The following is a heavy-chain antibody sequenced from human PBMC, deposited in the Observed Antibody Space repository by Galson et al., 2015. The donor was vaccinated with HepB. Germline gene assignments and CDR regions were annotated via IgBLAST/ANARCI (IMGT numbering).Heavy chain of an antibody. CDR2: ISGSGGST. Sequence: SLRLSCAASGFTFSSYGMHWVRQAPGKGLEWVSAISGSGGSTYYADSVKGRFTISRDNSKNTLYLQMNSLRAEDTAVYYCAKEGTVSYYGRFIPGPSKEFDYWGQGTLVTVSS. CDR3: AKEGTVSYYGRFIPGPSKEFDY. J-gene: IGHJ4*02. D-gene: IGHD3-10*01. CDR1: GFTFSSYG. V-gene: IGHV3-23*01.